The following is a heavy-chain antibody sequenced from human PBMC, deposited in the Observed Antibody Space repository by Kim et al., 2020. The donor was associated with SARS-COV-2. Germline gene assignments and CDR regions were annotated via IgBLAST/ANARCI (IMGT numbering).Heavy chain of an antibody. CDR3: ARKYSGSWYFDL. Sequence: ASVKVSCTSSDISFGSHGFSWVRQAPGQGLEYMGWISAPSGNTNYAQKFQGRVTMTTDTSTSTVYMELRSLRSDDTALYYCARKYSGSWYFDLWGHRPLVTVS. CDR2: ISAPSGNT. J-gene: IGHJ2*01. D-gene: IGHD5-12*01. CDR1: DISFGSHG. V-gene: IGHV1-18*01.